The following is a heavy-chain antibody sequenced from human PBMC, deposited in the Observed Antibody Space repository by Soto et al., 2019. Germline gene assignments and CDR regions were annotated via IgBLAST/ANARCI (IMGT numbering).Heavy chain of an antibody. CDR1: GYTFTSYY. Sequence: GASVKVSCKASGYTFTSYYMHWVRQAPGQGLEWMGIINPSGGSTSYAQKFQGRVTMTRDTSTSTVYMELSSLRSEDTAVYYCATPLIAAAGYSAFDIWGQGTMVTV. D-gene: IGHD6-13*01. V-gene: IGHV1-46*03. CDR3: ATPLIAAAGYSAFDI. CDR2: INPSGGST. J-gene: IGHJ3*02.